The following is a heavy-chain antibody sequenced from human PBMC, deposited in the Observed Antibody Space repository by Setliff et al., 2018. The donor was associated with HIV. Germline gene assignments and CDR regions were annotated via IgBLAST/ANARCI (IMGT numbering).Heavy chain of an antibody. CDR1: GPSINIHY. D-gene: IGHD4-17*01. CDR2: IYSTGST. CDR3: ARYYCENTVCSGFDI. J-gene: IGHJ3*02. V-gene: IGHV4-59*11. Sequence: SETLSLTCTVSGPSINIHYWSWIRQSPGKAFEWIGYIYSTGSTNYNPSLQSRVTISMVASRNQFSLKVTSVTAADTAVYYCARYYCENTVCSGFDIWGLGTMVTVSS.